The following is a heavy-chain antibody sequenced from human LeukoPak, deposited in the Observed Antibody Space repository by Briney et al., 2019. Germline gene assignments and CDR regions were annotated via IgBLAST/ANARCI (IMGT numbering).Heavy chain of an antibody. CDR3: ARDEYRSRWLHP. Sequence: GGSPTLSCPASGFTFSSYWMSWVRPAAWKGRDWVANIKGDGSEKWYADSVKGRFTISRDNAQNSVHLQMNSLRAEDTAVYHCARDEYRSRWLHPWGQGTLVTVTS. CDR2: IKGDGSEK. V-gene: IGHV3-7*01. D-gene: IGHD5-24*01. J-gene: IGHJ5*02. CDR1: GFTFSSYW.